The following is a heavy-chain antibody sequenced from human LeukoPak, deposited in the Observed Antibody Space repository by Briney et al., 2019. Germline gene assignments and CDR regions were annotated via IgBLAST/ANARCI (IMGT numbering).Heavy chain of an antibody. D-gene: IGHD3-22*01. CDR1: GFTFRSYS. J-gene: IGHJ4*02. CDR2: ISSSSSNI. CDR3: TMINALNEYYYDSSGSFDY. Sequence: GSLRLSCAASGFTFRSYSMNWVGQAPGKGLEWVSSISSSSSNIYYADSVKGRFTISRDNAKNSLYLQMNSLRAEDTAVYYCTMINALNEYYYDSSGSFDYWGQGTLVTVSS. V-gene: IGHV3-21*01.